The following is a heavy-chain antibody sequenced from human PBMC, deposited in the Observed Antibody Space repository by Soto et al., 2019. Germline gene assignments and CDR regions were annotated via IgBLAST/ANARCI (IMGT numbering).Heavy chain of an antibody. CDR3: ARGHEYGGNSDAFDI. CDR1: GYTFTSYG. V-gene: IGHV1-18*01. Sequence: ASVKVSCKASGYTFTSYGISWVRQAPGQGLEWMGWISAYNGNTNYAQKLQGRVTITTDTSTNTAYMELRSLRSEDTAVYYCARGHEYGGNSDAFDIWGQGTVVTVSS. J-gene: IGHJ3*02. D-gene: IGHD4-17*01. CDR2: ISAYNGNT.